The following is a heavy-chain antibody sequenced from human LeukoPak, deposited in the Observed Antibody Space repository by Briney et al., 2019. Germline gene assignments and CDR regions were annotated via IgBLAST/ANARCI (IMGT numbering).Heavy chain of an antibody. CDR2: ISSSSSTI. V-gene: IGHV3-48*01. CDR1: GFTFSSYS. CDR3: AREEVATIIDY. J-gene: IGHJ4*02. Sequence: GVSLRLSCAASGFTFSSYSMNWVRQGPGKGLEWVSYISSSSSTIYYADSVKGRFTISRDNAKNSLYLQMNSLRAEDTAVYYCAREEVATIIDYWGQGTLVTVSS. D-gene: IGHD5-12*01.